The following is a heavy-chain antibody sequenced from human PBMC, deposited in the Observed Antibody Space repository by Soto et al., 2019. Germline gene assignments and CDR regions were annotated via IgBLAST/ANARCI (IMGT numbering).Heavy chain of an antibody. J-gene: IGHJ6*02. CDR3: ARDSGAQGMDV. D-gene: IGHD7-27*01. CDR2: IIPILGIA. Sequence: QVQLVQSGAEVKKPGSSVKVSCRASGGTFSSYTISWVRQAPGQGLEWMGRIIPILGIANYAQKFQGRVTITADKSTSTAYMELSSLRSEDTTVYYCARDSGAQGMDVWGQGTTVTVSS. V-gene: IGHV1-69*08. CDR1: GGTFSSYT.